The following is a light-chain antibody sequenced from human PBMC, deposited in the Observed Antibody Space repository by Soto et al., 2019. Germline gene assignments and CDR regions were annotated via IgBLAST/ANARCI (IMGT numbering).Light chain of an antibody. V-gene: IGKV1-5*01. Sequence: TLSASVGDRVTITCRASQSISSWLAWYQQKPGKAPKLLIYDASSLESGVPSRFSGSGSGTEFTLTISSLQPDDFATYYCQQYETFSGTFGPGTKVDIK. CDR3: QQYETFSGT. CDR2: DAS. J-gene: IGKJ1*01. CDR1: QSISSW.